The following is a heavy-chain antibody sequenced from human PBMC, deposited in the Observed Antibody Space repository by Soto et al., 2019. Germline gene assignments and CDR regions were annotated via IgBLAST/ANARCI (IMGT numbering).Heavy chain of an antibody. CDR1: GGYISSGGYS. CDR2: IYHSGST. CDR3: ARVPDV. J-gene: IGHJ6*02. V-gene: IGHV4-30-2*01. Sequence: PSQTHPLSCAVSGGYISSGGYSWTWIRQPPGKGLEWIGYIYHSGSTYYNPSLKSRVTISVDRSKNQFSLKLNSVTAADTAVYYCARVPDVWGQGTTVTVSS.